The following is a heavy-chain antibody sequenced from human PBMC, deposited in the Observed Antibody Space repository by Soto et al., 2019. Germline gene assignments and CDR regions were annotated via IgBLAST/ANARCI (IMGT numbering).Heavy chain of an antibody. J-gene: IGHJ4*02. CDR3: AKLGSSSWSPHYYFDY. CDR1: GFTFNNYA. V-gene: IGHV3-23*01. CDR2: IIDSGSDT. D-gene: IGHD2-2*01. Sequence: GGSLRLSCAASGFTFNNYAMGWVRQAPGKGLEWVSAIIDSGSDTYYVDSVKGRFTISRDNSKNTVYLQMNSLRAEDTALYYCAKLGSSSWSPHYYFDYWGQGTLVTVSS.